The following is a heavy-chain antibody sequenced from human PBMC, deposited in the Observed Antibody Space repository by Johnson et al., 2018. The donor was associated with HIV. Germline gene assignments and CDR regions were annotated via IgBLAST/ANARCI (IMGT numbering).Heavy chain of an antibody. V-gene: IGHV3-53*01. CDR1: GFTVSSNY. D-gene: IGHD3-22*01. J-gene: IGHJ3*02. CDR3: ARVSSGGAFDI. CDR2: IYSGGST. Sequence: VQLVESGGGLIQPGGSLRLSCAASGFTVSSNYMSWVRQAPGKGLEWVSVIYSGGSTYYADSVKGRFTISRENAKNSLYLQMNSLRAGDTAVYYCARVSSGGAFDIWGQGTMVTVSS.